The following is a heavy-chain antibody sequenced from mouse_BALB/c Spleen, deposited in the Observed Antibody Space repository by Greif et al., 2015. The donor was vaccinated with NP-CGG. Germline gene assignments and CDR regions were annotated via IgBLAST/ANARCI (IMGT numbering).Heavy chain of an antibody. CDR2: IRLKSNNYAT. J-gene: IGHJ3*01. CDR3: TTGFAY. CDR1: GFTFSNYW. Sequence: EVKLVESGGGLVQPGGSMKLSCVASGFTFSNYWMNWVRQSPEKGLEWVAEIRLKSNNYATHYAESVKGRFTISRDDSKSSVYLQMNNVRAEDTGIYYCTTGFAYWGQGTLVTVSA. V-gene: IGHV6-6*02.